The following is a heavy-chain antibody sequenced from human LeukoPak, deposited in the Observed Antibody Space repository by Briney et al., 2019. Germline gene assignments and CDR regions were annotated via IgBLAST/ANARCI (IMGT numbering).Heavy chain of an antibody. CDR3: ARNLNSGSFYYFDY. V-gene: IGHV3-23*01. CDR2: IRNSGGDT. J-gene: IGHJ4*02. CDR1: GFTFSNYA. Sequence: GGSLRLSCAASGFTFSNYAMAWVRQTPGKGLEWVAAIRNSGGDTYYADSVKGRFTISRDNSKNTLSLQMNSLRPEDTALYYCARNLNSGSFYYFDYWGQGTLVTVSS. D-gene: IGHD1-26*01.